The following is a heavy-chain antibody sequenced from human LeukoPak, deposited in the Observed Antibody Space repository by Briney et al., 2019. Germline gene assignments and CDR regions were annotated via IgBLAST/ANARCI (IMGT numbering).Heavy chain of an antibody. Sequence: GGSLRLSCAASGFTFSSYAMSWVRQAPGKGLEWVSAISGSGGNTYYADSVKGRFTISRDNSKNTLYLQVNSLRAEDTAVYYCAKGNGYSYGRYYFDYWGQGTLVTVSS. CDR3: AKGNGYSYGRYYFDY. CDR1: GFTFSSYA. J-gene: IGHJ4*02. V-gene: IGHV3-23*01. D-gene: IGHD5-18*01. CDR2: ISGSGGNT.